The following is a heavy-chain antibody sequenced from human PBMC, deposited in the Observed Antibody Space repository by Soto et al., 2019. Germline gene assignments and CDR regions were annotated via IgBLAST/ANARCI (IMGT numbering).Heavy chain of an antibody. D-gene: IGHD1-26*01. Sequence: SETLSLTCAVSGGSIISGGYSWSWIRQPPGRGLEWIGYIYSGTTHYNPSLESRVTIAMDRSKNQVSLSLKSVTAADTAVYYCAREDSGTFFDFWGQGTLVTVS. CDR1: GGSIISGGYS. J-gene: IGHJ4*02. CDR3: AREDSGTFFDF. CDR2: IYSGTT. V-gene: IGHV4-30-2*01.